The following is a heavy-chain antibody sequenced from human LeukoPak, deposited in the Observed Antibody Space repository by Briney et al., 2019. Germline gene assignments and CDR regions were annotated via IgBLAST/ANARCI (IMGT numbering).Heavy chain of an antibody. CDR2: IKPDGSEK. CDR1: GFVFSASY. V-gene: IGHV3-7*01. J-gene: IGHJ5*01. CDR3: VRGGTYWTVS. Sequence: GGSLSLSCAASGFVFSASYMSWVRKAPGKGLEWVATIKPDGSEKYHVDSVSGRFTISRDNTNDSLFLQMNSLRVDDTALYYCVRGGTYWTVSWGQGTLVNVS.